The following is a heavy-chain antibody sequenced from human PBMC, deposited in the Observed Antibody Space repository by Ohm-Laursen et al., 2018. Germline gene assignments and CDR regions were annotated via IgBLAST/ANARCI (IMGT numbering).Heavy chain of an antibody. CDR2: ISYDGSNK. CDR3: AKFSSGEPLDY. J-gene: IGHJ4*02. V-gene: IGHV3-30*18. Sequence: SLRLSCSASGFTFSDYYMSWVRQAPGKGLEWVAVISYDGSNKYYADSVKGRFTISRDNSKNTLYLQMNSLRAEDTAVYYCAKFSSGEPLDYWGQGTLVTVSS. D-gene: IGHD6-19*01. CDR1: GFTFSDYY.